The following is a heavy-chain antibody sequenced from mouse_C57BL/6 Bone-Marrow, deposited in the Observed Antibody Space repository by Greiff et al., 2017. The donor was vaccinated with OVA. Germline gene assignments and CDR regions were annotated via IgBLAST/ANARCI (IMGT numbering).Heavy chain of an antibody. Sequence: QVQLKQSGAELVKPGASVKLSCKASGYTFTSYWMHWVKQRPGQGLEWIGMIHPNSGSTNYNEKFKSKATLTVDKSSSTAYMQLSSLTSEDSAVYYCARGRLITTVVSDWYFDVWGTGTTVTVSS. V-gene: IGHV1-64*01. CDR1: GYTFTSYW. J-gene: IGHJ1*03. D-gene: IGHD1-1*01. CDR3: ARGRLITTVVSDWYFDV. CDR2: IHPNSGST.